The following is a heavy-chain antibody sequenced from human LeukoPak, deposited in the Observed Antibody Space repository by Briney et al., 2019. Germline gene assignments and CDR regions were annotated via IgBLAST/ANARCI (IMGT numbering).Heavy chain of an antibody. J-gene: IGHJ4*02. CDR1: GGSISSYY. CDR2: IYYSGST. CDR3: ARVTGYMIEDYFDY. D-gene: IGHD3-9*01. Sequence: SETLSLTCTVSGGSISSYYWSWIRQPPGKGLEWIGYIYYSGSTNYNPSLKSRVTISVDTTKNQFSLKLRSVTAADTAVYYCARVTGYMIEDYFDYWGQGILVTVSS. V-gene: IGHV4-59*01.